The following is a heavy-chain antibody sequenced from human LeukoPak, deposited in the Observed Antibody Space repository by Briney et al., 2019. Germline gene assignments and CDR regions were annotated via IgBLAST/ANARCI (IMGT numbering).Heavy chain of an antibody. D-gene: IGHD3-16*02. CDR2: INHSGST. V-gene: IGHV4-34*01. J-gene: IGHJ6*03. CDR3: ARLEKDYVWGSYRKEEYYYYMDV. Sequence: PSETLSLTCAVYGGSFSGYYWSWIRQPPGKGLEWIGEINHSGSTNYNPSLKSRVTISVDTSKNQFSLKLSSVTAADTAVYYCARLEKDYVWGSYRKEEYYYYMDVWGKGTTVTISS. CDR1: GGSFSGYY.